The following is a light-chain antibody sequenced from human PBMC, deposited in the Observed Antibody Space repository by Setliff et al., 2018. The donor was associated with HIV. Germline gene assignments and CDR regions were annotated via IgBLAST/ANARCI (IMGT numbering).Light chain of an antibody. CDR3: STWDDNLNAKV. Sequence: QSVLTQPPSASGTPGQRVTISCSGSASNIGANTVTWYQQFPGTAPQLLIYINDHRPSVVPHRFSASKSGTTASLAISGLQSEDEADYYCSTWDDNLNAKVFGSGTKVTVL. J-gene: IGLJ1*01. V-gene: IGLV1-44*01. CDR2: IND. CDR1: ASNIGANT.